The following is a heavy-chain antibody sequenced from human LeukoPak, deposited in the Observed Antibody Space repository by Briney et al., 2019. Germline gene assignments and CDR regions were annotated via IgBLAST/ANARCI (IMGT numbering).Heavy chain of an antibody. CDR3: ARDRGYGDYYFDY. V-gene: IGHV3-53*01. CDR2: IYSGGST. J-gene: IGHJ4*02. Sequence: QPGGSLRLSCAASGFTVSSNYMSWVRQAPGKGLEWVSVIYSGGSTYYADSVKGRFTISRDNSKNTLYLQMNSLRAEDTAVYYCARDRGYGDYYFDYWAREPWSPSPQ. D-gene: IGHD4-17*01. CDR1: GFTVSSNY.